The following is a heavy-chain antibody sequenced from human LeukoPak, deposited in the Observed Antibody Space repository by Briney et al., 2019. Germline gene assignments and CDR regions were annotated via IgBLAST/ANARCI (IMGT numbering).Heavy chain of an antibody. J-gene: IGHJ4*02. Sequence: GGSLRLSCAASGFTVSNNYLHWVRQAPGKGLEWVSVIYSGGTTYYANSVKGRFTISRDSSKNTMYLQMNSLRVEDTAVYYCARARYYYDSNTYRQGPLFDYWGQGTLVTVSS. V-gene: IGHV3-53*01. CDR2: IYSGGTT. D-gene: IGHD3-22*01. CDR3: ARARYYYDSNTYRQGPLFDY. CDR1: GFTVSNNY.